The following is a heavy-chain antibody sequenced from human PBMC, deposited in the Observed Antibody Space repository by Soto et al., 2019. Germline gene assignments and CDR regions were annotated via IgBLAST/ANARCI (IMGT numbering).Heavy chain of an antibody. CDR2: MSSDGSSK. CDR3: ARGIAVTARGLDY. V-gene: IGHV3-30-3*01. J-gene: IGHJ4*02. Sequence: QVQLVESGGGVVQPGGSLRLSCTASGFTFSNYAIHWVRQAPGKGLEWVAVMSSDGSSKYYADSVKGRFTISRDNSKNTLYLQMDSLRPEDTAVYSCARGIAVTARGLDYWGQGTLVTVSS. D-gene: IGHD2-21*02. CDR1: GFTFSNYA.